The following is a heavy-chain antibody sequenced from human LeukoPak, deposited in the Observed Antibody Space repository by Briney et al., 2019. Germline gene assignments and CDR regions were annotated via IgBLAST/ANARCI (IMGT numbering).Heavy chain of an antibody. Sequence: ASVKVSCKASGYTFTTYDINWVRQAAGQGLEWMGWMNPNSDNAGYAQKFQGRVTMTRDTSTSTAYMELSSLRSEDTAVYYCARGQYCSGATCHYYYYYGMDVWGQGTTVTASS. J-gene: IGHJ6*02. CDR1: GYTFTTYD. V-gene: IGHV1-8*01. D-gene: IGHD2-15*01. CDR2: MNPNSDNA. CDR3: ARGQYCSGATCHYYYYYGMDV.